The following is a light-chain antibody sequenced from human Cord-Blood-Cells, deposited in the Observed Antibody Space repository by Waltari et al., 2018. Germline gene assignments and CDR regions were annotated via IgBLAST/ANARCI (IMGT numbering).Light chain of an antibody. Sequence: DIQMTQSPSSLSASVGDRVTITCQASQDISNYLNWYQRKPGKAPKPLIFDASNLETGVPSRFSGSGAGTDVTFTISSLQPEDIATYYCQQYDNLPFTFGPGTKVDIK. CDR1: QDISNY. CDR2: DAS. V-gene: IGKV1-33*01. CDR3: QQYDNLPFT. J-gene: IGKJ3*01.